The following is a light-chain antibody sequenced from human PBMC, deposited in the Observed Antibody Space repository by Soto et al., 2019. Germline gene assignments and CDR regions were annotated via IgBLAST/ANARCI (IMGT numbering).Light chain of an antibody. CDR1: SSDIGGYNY. V-gene: IGLV2-8*01. CDR3: SSYAGSNNLVV. CDR2: EVS. Sequence: QSALTQPPSASGSHGQSVTISCTGTSSDIGGYNYVSWYQQHPGKAPKLIIYEVSKRPPGVPDRFSGSKSDNTPSLTVSGLQAEDEGDYYCSSYAGSNNLVVFGGGTKLTVL. J-gene: IGLJ2*01.